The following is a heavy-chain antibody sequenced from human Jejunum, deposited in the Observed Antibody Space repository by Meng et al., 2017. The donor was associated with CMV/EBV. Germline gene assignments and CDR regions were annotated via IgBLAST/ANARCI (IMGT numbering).Heavy chain of an antibody. J-gene: IGHJ4*02. D-gene: IGHD3-16*01. V-gene: IGHV3-7*01. CDR1: GFTFRNYW. CDR2: IKGDGSEM. CDR3: ARDGGRKEDY. Sequence: CAASGFTFRNYWMTWVRQAPGKGLEWVANIKGDGSEMCYLDSVKGRFTISRDNTKNSLYLQMISLRAEDTAVYYCARDGGRKEDYWGQGTLVTV.